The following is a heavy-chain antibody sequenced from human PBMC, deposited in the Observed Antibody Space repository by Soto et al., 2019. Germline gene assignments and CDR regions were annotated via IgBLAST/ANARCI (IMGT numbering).Heavy chain of an antibody. CDR1: GGYFSGYY. Sequence: PSETLSLTCAVYGGYFSGYYWSWIRQPPGKGLEWMGEINHSGSTNYNPSLKSRVTISVDTSKNQFSLKLSSVTAADTAVYYCARHRGYYDFWSGYSPYYYYGMDVWGQGTTVTVSS. D-gene: IGHD3-3*01. J-gene: IGHJ6*02. CDR2: INHSGST. V-gene: IGHV4-34*01. CDR3: ARHRGYYDFWSGYSPYYYYGMDV.